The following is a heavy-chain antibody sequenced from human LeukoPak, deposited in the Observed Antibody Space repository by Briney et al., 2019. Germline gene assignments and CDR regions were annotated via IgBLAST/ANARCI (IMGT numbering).Heavy chain of an antibody. Sequence: GGSLRLSCAASGFTFSNAWMSWVRQAPGKGLEWVGRIKSKTDGGTTDYAAPVKGRFTISRDDSKNTLYLQMNSLKTEDTAVYYCTTVPDYDILTGYHAGVYWGQGTLVTVSS. J-gene: IGHJ4*02. CDR2: IKSKTDGGTT. D-gene: IGHD3-9*01. CDR3: TTVPDYDILTGYHAGVY. V-gene: IGHV3-15*01. CDR1: GFTFSNAW.